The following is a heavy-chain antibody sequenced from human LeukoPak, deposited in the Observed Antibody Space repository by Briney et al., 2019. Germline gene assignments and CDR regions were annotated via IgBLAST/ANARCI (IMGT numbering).Heavy chain of an antibody. Sequence: AGGSLRLSCAASEFTFSRDWMSWVRQAPGKGLEWGANINQDGSEKCYVDSVKGRFTISRDNAKNSLYLQMSSLRVEDTAVYYCAREGPGGAYYFDYWGQGTLVTVSS. J-gene: IGHJ4*02. CDR1: EFTFSRDW. CDR2: INQDGSEK. CDR3: AREGPGGAYYFDY. V-gene: IGHV3-7*01. D-gene: IGHD4-17*01.